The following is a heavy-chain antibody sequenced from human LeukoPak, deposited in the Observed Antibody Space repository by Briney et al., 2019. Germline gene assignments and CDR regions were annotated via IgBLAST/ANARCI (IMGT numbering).Heavy chain of an antibody. Sequence: GGSLRLSCAASGFTFSSYWMHWVRQAPGKGLVWVSRINSDGSSTSYADSVKGRFTISRDNAKNTLYLQMNSLRAEDTAVYYCAKQEASLIAVAGPSYYFDYWGQGTLVTVSS. CDR3: AKQEASLIAVAGPSYYFDY. CDR1: GFTFSSYW. J-gene: IGHJ4*02. V-gene: IGHV3-74*01. D-gene: IGHD6-19*01. CDR2: INSDGSST.